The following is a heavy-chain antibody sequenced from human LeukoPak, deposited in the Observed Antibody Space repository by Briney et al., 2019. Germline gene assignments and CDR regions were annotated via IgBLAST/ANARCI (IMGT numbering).Heavy chain of an antibody. CDR2: INHSGST. V-gene: IGHV4-34*01. J-gene: IGHJ4*02. Sequence: SETLSLTCAVYGGSFSGYYWSWIRQPPGKGLEWIGEINHSGSTNYNPSLKSRVTISVDTSKNQFSLKLSSVTAADTAVYYCASLPYYYDSSGYYYPYWGQGTLVTVSS. CDR1: GGSFSGYY. D-gene: IGHD3-22*01. CDR3: ASLPYYYDSSGYYYPY.